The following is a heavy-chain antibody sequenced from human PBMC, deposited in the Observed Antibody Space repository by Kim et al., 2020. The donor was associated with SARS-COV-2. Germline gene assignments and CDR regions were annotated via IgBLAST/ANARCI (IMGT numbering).Heavy chain of an antibody. J-gene: IGHJ6*02. CDR3: AREVNYYDSSGYYGHYGMDV. CDR2: INPNSGGT. D-gene: IGHD3-22*01. Sequence: ASVKVSCKASGYTFTGYYMHWVRQAPGQGLEWMGWINPNSGGTNYAQKFQGWVTMTRDTSISTAYMELSRLRSDDTAVYYCAREVNYYDSSGYYGHYGMDVWGQGTTVTVSS. CDR1: GYTFTGYY. V-gene: IGHV1-2*04.